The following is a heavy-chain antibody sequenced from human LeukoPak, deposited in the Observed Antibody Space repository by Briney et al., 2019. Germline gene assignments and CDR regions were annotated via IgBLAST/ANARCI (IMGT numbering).Heavy chain of an antibody. CDR3: ARGVVAAGREADP. CDR2: INHSGST. V-gene: IGHV4-34*01. D-gene: IGHD2-15*01. CDR1: GGSFSGYY. J-gene: IGHJ5*02. Sequence: PSETLSLTCAVYGGSFSGYYWSWIRQPPGKGLEWIGEINHSGSTNYNPSLKSRVTISVDTSKNQFSLKLSSVTAADTAVYYCARGVVAAGREADPWGQGTLVTVSS.